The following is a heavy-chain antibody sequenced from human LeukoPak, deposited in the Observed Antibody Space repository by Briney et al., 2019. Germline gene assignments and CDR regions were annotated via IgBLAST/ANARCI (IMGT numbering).Heavy chain of an antibody. D-gene: IGHD3-22*01. Sequence: GESLKISCKGSGYSFTSYWIGWVRQMPGKGLEWMGIIYPGDSDTRYSPSFQGQVAISADKSISTAYLQWSSLKASDTAMYYCARHVISDSSGYDLDYWGQGTLVTVSS. V-gene: IGHV5-51*01. J-gene: IGHJ4*02. CDR3: ARHVISDSSGYDLDY. CDR2: IYPGDSDT. CDR1: GYSFTSYW.